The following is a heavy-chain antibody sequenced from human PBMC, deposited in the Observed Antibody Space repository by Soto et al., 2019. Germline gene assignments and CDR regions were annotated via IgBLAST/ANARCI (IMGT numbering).Heavy chain of an antibody. CDR1: GGSISSSSHY. D-gene: IGHD2-15*01. V-gene: IGHV4-39*07. CDR2: IYYSGST. J-gene: IGHJ6*02. CDR3: ASSVSPLPYDYGMDV. Sequence: PSETLSLTCTVSGGSISSSSHYWGWIRQPPGKGLEWIGNIYYSGSTNYNPSLKSRVTISVDKSKNQFSLKLSSVTAADTAVYYCASSVSPLPYDYGMDVWGQGTTVTVSS.